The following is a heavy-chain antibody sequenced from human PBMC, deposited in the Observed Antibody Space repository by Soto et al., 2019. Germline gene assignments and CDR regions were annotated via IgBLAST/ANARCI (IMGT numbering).Heavy chain of an antibody. Sequence: PGGSLRLSCAASGFTLSNAWMSWVRQAPGKVLEGVGRIKSKTDGGTTDYAAPVKGRFTISRDDSKNTLYLQMNSLKTEGTAVYYCTTGPLMEGITIFGVVIIGPDYWGQGTLVTVSS. D-gene: IGHD3-3*01. CDR1: GFTLSNAW. V-gene: IGHV3-15*01. J-gene: IGHJ4*02. CDR3: TTGPLMEGITIFGVVIIGPDY. CDR2: IKSKTDGGTT.